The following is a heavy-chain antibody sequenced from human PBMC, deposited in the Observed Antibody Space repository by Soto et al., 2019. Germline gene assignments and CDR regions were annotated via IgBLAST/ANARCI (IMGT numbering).Heavy chain of an antibody. Sequence: GGSLRLSCAASGFTFSSYSMNWVRQAPGKGLEWVSYISSSSSTIYYADSVKGRFTISRDNAKNSLYLQMNSLRAEDTAVYYCAALSFTMVRAHDAFDIWAQGTMVTVSS. V-gene: IGHV3-48*01. J-gene: IGHJ3*02. D-gene: IGHD3-10*01. CDR3: AALSFTMVRAHDAFDI. CDR1: GFTFSSYS. CDR2: ISSSSSTI.